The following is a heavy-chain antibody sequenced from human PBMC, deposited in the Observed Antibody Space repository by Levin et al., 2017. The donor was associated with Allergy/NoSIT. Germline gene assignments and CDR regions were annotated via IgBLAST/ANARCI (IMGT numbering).Heavy chain of an antibody. J-gene: IGHJ3*02. D-gene: IGHD4-23*01. CDR1: GFTFSSYS. CDR3: ANYGGNDAFDI. Sequence: GGSLRLSCAASGFTFSSYSMNWVRQAPGKGLEWVSSISSSSSYIYYADSVKGRFTISRDTAKNSLYLQMNSLRAEDTAVYYCANYGGNDAFDIWGQGTMVTVSS. V-gene: IGHV3-21*01. CDR2: ISSSSSYI.